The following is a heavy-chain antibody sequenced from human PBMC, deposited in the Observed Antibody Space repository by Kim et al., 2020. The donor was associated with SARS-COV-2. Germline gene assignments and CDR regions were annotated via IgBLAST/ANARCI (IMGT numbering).Heavy chain of an antibody. J-gene: IGHJ4*02. D-gene: IGHD3-10*02. Sequence: GGSLRLSCEASGFTFSDHSMNWVRQAPGKGLEWVSYISSSSKTKYYTDSVKGRFTISRDNAKNSLYLQMSSLRDEDTAVYYCVRSLLRLWSDHYYFDYWGQGTLVTVSS. V-gene: IGHV3-48*02. CDR3: VRSLLRLWSDHYYFDY. CDR1: GFTFSDHS. CDR2: ISSSSKTK.